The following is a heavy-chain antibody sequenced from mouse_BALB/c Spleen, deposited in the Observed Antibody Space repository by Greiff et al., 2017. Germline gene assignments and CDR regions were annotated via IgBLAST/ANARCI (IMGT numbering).Heavy chain of an antibody. J-gene: IGHJ3*01. D-gene: IGHD2-4*01. Sequence: VKLVESGPGLVAPSQSLSITCTVSGFSLTSYGVHWVRQPPGKGLEWLGVIWAGGSTNYNSALMSRLSISKDNSKSQVFLKMNSLQTDDTAMYYCARGGITGLRFAYWGQGTLVTVSA. CDR3: ARGGITGLRFAY. CDR2: IWAGGST. V-gene: IGHV2-9*02. CDR1: GFSLTSYG.